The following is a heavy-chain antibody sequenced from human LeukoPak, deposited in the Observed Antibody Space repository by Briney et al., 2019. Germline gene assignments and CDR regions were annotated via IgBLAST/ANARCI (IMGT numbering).Heavy chain of an antibody. V-gene: IGHV4-59*01. Sequence: SETLSLTCTVSGGSISSYYWNWIRQPPGKGLEWIGYIYYSGSTNYNPSLKSRVTISVDRSKNQFSLKLSSVTAADTAVYYCARGVRGLKRMLDYWGQGTLVTVSS. CDR3: ARGVRGLKRMLDY. J-gene: IGHJ4*02. D-gene: IGHD3-10*01. CDR1: GGSISSYY. CDR2: IYYSGST.